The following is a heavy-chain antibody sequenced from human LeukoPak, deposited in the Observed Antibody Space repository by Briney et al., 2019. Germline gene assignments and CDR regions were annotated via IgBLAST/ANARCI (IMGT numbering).Heavy chain of an antibody. CDR2: IYSSGST. CDR1: GGSISSSSYY. Sequence: PSETLSLTCTVSGGSISSSSYYWGWIRQPPGKGLEWIGSIYSSGSTYYNSSLKSRVTISIDTSKNQVSLKMSSVTAADTAVYYCAKSGGYGLIDYWGQGTLVTVSS. CDR3: AKSGGYGLIDY. V-gene: IGHV4-39*01. D-gene: IGHD6-25*01. J-gene: IGHJ4*01.